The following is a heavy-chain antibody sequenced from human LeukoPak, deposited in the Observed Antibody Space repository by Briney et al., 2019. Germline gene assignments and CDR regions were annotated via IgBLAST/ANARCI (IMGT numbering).Heavy chain of an antibody. J-gene: IGHJ3*02. CDR2: IYYSGST. Sequence: PSETLSLTCTVSGGSISSGSSYWGWIRQPPGKGLEWIGSIYYSGSTYYNPSLKSRVTISVDTSKNQFSLKLSSMTAADTAVYYCARALGAFDIWGQGTMVTVSS. CDR1: GGSISSGSSY. V-gene: IGHV4-39*01. CDR3: ARALGAFDI.